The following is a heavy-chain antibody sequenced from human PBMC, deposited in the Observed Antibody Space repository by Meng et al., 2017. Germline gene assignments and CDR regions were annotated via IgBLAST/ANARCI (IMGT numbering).Heavy chain of an antibody. Sequence: SSVNVSCKASGGTFISYAISWVRQAPGQGLECMGGIIPIFGTANYAQKFQGRVTITADKSTSTAYMELSSLRSEDTAVYYCARGEQVQQQLVLWFDPWGQGTLVTVSS. CDR2: IIPIFGTA. D-gene: IGHD6-13*01. CDR1: GGTFISYA. CDR3: ARGEQVQQQLVLWFDP. J-gene: IGHJ5*02. V-gene: IGHV1-69*06.